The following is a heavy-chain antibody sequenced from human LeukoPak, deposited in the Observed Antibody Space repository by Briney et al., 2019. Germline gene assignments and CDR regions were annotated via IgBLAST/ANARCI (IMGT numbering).Heavy chain of an antibody. CDR3: ARRRDGYNRDNWFDP. CDR2: IYYSGST. CDR1: GGSISSYY. Sequence: PSETLSLTCTVSGGSISSYYWGWIRQPPGKGLEWIGSIYYSGSTYYNPSLKSRVTISVDTSKNQFSLKLSSVTAADTAVYYCARRRDGYNRDNWFDPWGQGTLVTVSS. D-gene: IGHD5-24*01. J-gene: IGHJ5*02. V-gene: IGHV4-39*01.